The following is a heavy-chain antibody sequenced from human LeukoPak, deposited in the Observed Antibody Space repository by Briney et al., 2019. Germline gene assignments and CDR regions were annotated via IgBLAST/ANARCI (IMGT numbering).Heavy chain of an antibody. V-gene: IGHV3-74*03. CDR3: VREVGAPGSFQH. Sequence: PGGSLRLSCAASGFTVSSNYMSWVRQAPGKGLVWISRINGDGRIIEHAESVKGRFTISRNNADNTLHLQMNSLRAEDTAVYHCVREVGAPGSFQHWGQGAPVTVS. J-gene: IGHJ1*01. CDR2: INGDGRII. D-gene: IGHD1-26*01. CDR1: GFTVSSNY.